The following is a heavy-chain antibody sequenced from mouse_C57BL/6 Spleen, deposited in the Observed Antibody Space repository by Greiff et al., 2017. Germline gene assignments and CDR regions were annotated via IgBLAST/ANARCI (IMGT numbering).Heavy chain of an antibody. D-gene: IGHD1-1*01. V-gene: IGHV1-19*01. CDR1: GYTFTDYY. CDR2: INPYNGGT. Sequence: EVQLQQSGPVLVKPGASVKMSCKASGYTFTDYYMNWVKQSHGKSLEWIGVINPYNGGTSYNQKFKGKATLTVDKSSSTAYMELNSLTSEDSAVYYCARSGRDLTVVATADYFDYWGQGTTLTVSS. CDR3: ARSGRDLTVVATADYFDY. J-gene: IGHJ2*01.